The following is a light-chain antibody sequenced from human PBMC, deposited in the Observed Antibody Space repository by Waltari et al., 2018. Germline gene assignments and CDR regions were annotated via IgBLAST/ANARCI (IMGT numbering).Light chain of an antibody. Sequence: DIQLPQSPSSLSASVGARVTISCRASQSISFSLNWYQQKLGQAPRLLIYGASSLQCGVPSKFSGSGSGTDFTLTISGLQPDDTATYYCQQSYTTPLTFGGGTKVEIK. CDR2: GAS. CDR1: QSISFS. V-gene: IGKV1-39*01. J-gene: IGKJ4*01. CDR3: QQSYTTPLT.